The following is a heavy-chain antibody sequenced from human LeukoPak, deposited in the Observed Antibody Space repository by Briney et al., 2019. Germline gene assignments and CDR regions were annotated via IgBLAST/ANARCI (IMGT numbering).Heavy chain of an antibody. D-gene: IGHD6-13*01. V-gene: IGHV4-4*02. CDR2: IYHSGST. J-gene: IGHJ4*02. CDR3: AMAAGTEYYFDY. CDR1: GGSISSSNW. Sequence: PSETLSLTCTVSGGSISSSNWWSWVRQPPGKGLEWIGEIYHSGSTNYNPSLKSRVTISVDKSKNQFSLKLSSVTAADTAVYYCAMAAGTEYYFDYWGQGTLVTVSS.